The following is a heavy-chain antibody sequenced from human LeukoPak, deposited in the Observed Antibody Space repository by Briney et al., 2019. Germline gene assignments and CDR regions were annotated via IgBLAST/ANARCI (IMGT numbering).Heavy chain of an antibody. CDR1: GGSISSSSYY. CDR3: ARVGSNFWSGYYPYYFDY. J-gene: IGHJ4*02. CDR2: IYYSGST. D-gene: IGHD3-3*01. V-gene: IGHV4-39*07. Sequence: SETLSLTCTVSGGSISSSSYYWGWIRQSPGKGLEWIGSIYYSGSTYYNPSLKSRVTISVDTSKNQFSLKLSSVTAADTAVYYCARVGSNFWSGYYPYYFDYWGQGTLVTVSS.